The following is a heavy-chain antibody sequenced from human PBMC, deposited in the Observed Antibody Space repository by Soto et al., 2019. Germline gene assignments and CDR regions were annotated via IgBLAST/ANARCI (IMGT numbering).Heavy chain of an antibody. D-gene: IGHD1-26*01. CDR3: ARDVGEWALLLGLDY. V-gene: IGHV3-33*01. Sequence: QVQLVESGGGVVQPGRSLRLSCAASGFTFSSYGMHWVRQAPGKGLEWVAVIWYDGSNKYHADSVKGRFTITRNNSKNTLYLQMNSLRAAATAVYYCARDVGEWALLLGLDYWGQGTLVTVSS. CDR2: IWYDGSNK. J-gene: IGHJ4*02. CDR1: GFTFSSYG.